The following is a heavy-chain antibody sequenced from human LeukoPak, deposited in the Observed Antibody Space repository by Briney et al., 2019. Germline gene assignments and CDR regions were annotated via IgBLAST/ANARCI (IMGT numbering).Heavy chain of an antibody. CDR2: MYYSRST. D-gene: IGHD3-10*01. V-gene: IGHV4-39*01. Sequence: PSETLSLTCIVSGGSISSSSYYWGWIRQPPGKGLEWIGSMYYSRSTYYNPSLKSRVTLSVDTSKNQFSLKLSSVTAADTAVYYCARITIEWFDPWGQGTLVTVSS. CDR1: GGSISSSSYY. CDR3: ARITIEWFDP. J-gene: IGHJ5*02.